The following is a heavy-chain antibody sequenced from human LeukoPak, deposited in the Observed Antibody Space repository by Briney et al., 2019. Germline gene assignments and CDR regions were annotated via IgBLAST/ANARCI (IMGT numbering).Heavy chain of an antibody. CDR3: AKRGVVIRVILVGFHKEAYYFDY. J-gene: IGHJ4*02. Sequence: GGSLRLSCAVSGITLSNYGMSWVRHAPGKGLEWVAGISESGGRTNYADSVKGRFTISRDNPKNTLDLQMNRLRAEDTAVYLCAKRGVVIRVILVGFHKEAYYFDYWGQGALVTVSS. D-gene: IGHD3-22*01. CDR1: GITLSNYG. CDR2: ISESGGRT. V-gene: IGHV3-23*01.